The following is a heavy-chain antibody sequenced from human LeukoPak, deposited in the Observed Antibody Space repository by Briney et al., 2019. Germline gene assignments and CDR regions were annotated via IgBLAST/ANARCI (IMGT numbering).Heavy chain of an antibody. J-gene: IGHJ6*03. V-gene: IGHV4-59*01. CDR3: ARDIAAAGTGYYYYYYMDV. CDR2: IYYTGIT. CDR1: GESIRTYY. Sequence: SETLSLTCSVSGESIRTYYWSWIRQPPGKGLEYIGYIYYTGITNYNPSLKSRVTISVDTSKNQFSLKLSSVTAADTAVYYCARDIAAAGTGYYYYYYMDVWGKGTTVTVSS. D-gene: IGHD6-13*01.